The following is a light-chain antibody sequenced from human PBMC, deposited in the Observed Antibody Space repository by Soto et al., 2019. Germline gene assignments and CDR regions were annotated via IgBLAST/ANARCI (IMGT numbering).Light chain of an antibody. J-gene: IGKJ5*01. CDR2: GAS. CDR3: QQAYSLHLT. Sequence: DIQVAQSPSSVAESVGDRVTITCRARQDIVGYLAWYQHKPGRTPELLIHGASSLQSGVPARFSGSGSGTDFTLSINSLQPEDFATSYWQQAYSLHLTFGKGTRLDI. CDR1: QDIVGY. V-gene: IGKV1D-12*01.